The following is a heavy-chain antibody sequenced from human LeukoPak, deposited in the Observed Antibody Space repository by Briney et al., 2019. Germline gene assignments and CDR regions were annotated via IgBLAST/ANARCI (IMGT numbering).Heavy chain of an antibody. CDR3: TRELFDFDY. J-gene: IGHJ4*02. V-gene: IGHV3-23*01. CDR2: LSGSGGST. CDR1: GLPFSNHD. D-gene: IGHD3-10*01. Sequence: PGGSLRLSCAASGLPFSNHDMGWARQAPGKGLEWMSELSGSGGSTYYADSAKGRFTISRDNPKNTLYLQMNSLRAEDAAVYYCTRELFDFDYWGQGTLVTVSS.